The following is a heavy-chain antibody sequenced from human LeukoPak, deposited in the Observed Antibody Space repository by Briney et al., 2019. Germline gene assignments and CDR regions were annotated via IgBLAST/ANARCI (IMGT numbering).Heavy chain of an antibody. CDR3: TRDLIY. CDR1: EFRFSTYW. Sequence: PGGSLRLSCAASEFRFSTYWMSWVRQAPGKGLEWVADIKQDGSEKYYVDSVKGRFTISRQNAKNSLFLQMNSLKTEDTSVYYCTRDLIYWGQGTLVTVSS. V-gene: IGHV3-7*03. CDR2: IKQDGSEK. J-gene: IGHJ4*01.